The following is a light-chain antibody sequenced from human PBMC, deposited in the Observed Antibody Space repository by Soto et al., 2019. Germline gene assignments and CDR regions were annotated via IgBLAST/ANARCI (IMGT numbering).Light chain of an antibody. Sequence: QSVLTQPRSVSGSPGQSVTISCTGTSSDVGGYNYVSWYQQHPGKAPKLMIYDVSKRPSGVPDRFSGSKSGNTASLTISGLQAEDEADYYCCSYAGSYHWVFGGGTKLNVL. CDR3: CSYAGSYHWV. V-gene: IGLV2-11*01. CDR2: DVS. J-gene: IGLJ3*02. CDR1: SSDVGGYNY.